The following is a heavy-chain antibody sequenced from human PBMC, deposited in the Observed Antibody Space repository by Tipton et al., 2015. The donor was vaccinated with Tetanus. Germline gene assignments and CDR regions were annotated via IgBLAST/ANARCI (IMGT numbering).Heavy chain of an antibody. CDR3: AFRTNWRFSRGFDC. CDR2: IYTGGSA. J-gene: IGHJ4*02. Sequence: SLRLSCAASGVTVSGNYMSWVRQAPGKGLEWVSVIYTGGSADYTDSVKGRFTISRDNSNNSLSLQMNSLRIDDTAAYYCAFRTNWRFSRGFDCWGQGILVTVSS. CDR1: GVTVSGNY. V-gene: IGHV3-53*01. D-gene: IGHD1-20*01.